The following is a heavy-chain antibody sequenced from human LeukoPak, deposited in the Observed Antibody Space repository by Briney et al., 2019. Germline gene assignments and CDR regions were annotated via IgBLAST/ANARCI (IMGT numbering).Heavy chain of an antibody. CDR1: GFIFSSNW. V-gene: IGHV3-7*03. CDR2: IKEDGTET. D-gene: IGHD2-8*01. J-gene: IGHJ4*02. CDR3: AKWPEGAMDYFDY. Sequence: GGSLRLSCAASGFIFSSNWMSWVRLAPGKGLEWVANIKEDGTETYYVDSVKGRFTISRDNAKNSLYLQMNSLRVEDTAVYYCAKWPEGAMDYFDYWGQGTLVTVSS.